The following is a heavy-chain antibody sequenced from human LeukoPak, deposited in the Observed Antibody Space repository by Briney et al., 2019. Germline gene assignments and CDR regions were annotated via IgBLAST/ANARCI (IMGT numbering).Heavy chain of an antibody. CDR1: GGTFSSYS. V-gene: IGHV1-69*13. CDR2: IIPIFDTA. CDR3: VRISLGAIWGYYYGMDV. D-gene: IGHD1-26*01. J-gene: IGHJ6*02. Sequence: WASVKVSCKASGGTFSSYSISWVRQAPGQGLEWMGGIIPIFDTADYAQKFQGRVTITADESTSTAYMELSSLRSEDTAVFYCVRISLGAIWGYYYGMDVWGQGTTVTVSS.